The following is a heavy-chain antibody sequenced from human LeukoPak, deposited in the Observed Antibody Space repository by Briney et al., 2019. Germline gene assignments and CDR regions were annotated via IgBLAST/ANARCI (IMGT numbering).Heavy chain of an antibody. CDR3: ARRRRYSGYDLDFDY. V-gene: IGHV1-69*13. Sequence: SVKVSCKASGGTFSSCAISWVRQAPGQGLEWMGGIIPIFGTANYAQKFQGRVTITADESTSTAYMELSSLRSEDTAVYYCARRRRYSGYDLDFDYWGQGTLVTVSS. CDR1: GGTFSSCA. J-gene: IGHJ4*02. D-gene: IGHD5-12*01. CDR2: IIPIFGTA.